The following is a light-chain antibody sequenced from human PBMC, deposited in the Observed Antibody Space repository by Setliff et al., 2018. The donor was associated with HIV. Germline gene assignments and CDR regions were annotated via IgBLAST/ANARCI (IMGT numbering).Light chain of an antibody. CDR2: DVR. CDR1: SSDVGVYNY. J-gene: IGLJ1*01. Sequence: QSVLTQPASVSESPGQSITISCTGTSSDVGVYNYVSWYQQHPGKAPKLMIYDVRKRPSGISNRFSGSKFGNTASLTISGLQAEDEADYYCSSYTTTSTYVFGTGTKGTVL. CDR3: SSYTTTSTYV. V-gene: IGLV2-14*03.